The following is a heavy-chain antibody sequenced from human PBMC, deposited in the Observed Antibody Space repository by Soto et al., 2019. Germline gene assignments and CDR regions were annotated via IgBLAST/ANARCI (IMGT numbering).Heavy chain of an antibody. J-gene: IGHJ4*02. Sequence: QVQLVQSGAEVKKPGASVKVSCKASGYTFTTYHISWVRQATGQGLEWMGWMNPNGGNTGYAQKFQGRVTMTRATSTGRAYVEMSSLRSDDLGVYYFARGGGGRWYSDDYCGQGTLVTVSS. D-gene: IGHD6-13*01. V-gene: IGHV1-8*01. CDR3: ARGGGGRWYSDDY. CDR2: MNPNGGNT. CDR1: GYTFTTYH.